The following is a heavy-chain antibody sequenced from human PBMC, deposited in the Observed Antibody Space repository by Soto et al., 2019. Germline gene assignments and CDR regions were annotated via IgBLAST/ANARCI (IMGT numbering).Heavy chain of an antibody. CDR2: ISSGGGSI. D-gene: IGHD5-18*01. Sequence: GGSLRLSCAASGFTFSDYYMTWIRQPPGKGLEWVSYISSGGGSIYYADSVKGRFTISRDNARDSLYLQMDSLRTDDTALYYCATPGPRGNTYGTPLLWGQGTLVTVSS. CDR3: ATPGPRGNTYGTPLL. V-gene: IGHV3-11*01. J-gene: IGHJ4*02. CDR1: GFTFSDYY.